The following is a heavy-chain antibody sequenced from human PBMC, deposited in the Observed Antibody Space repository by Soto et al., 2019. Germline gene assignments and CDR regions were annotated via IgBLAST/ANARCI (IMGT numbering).Heavy chain of an antibody. V-gene: IGHV4-39*01. Sequence: ESLSLTCTVSGISVSTSDYYWGWVREPPGKGLDWIGNIYYSGSTFYNPSPRSRVTLSVDTSKNQFSLRLNSVTAADTAVYFCAGFVVPASRNSDFDYWGQGTLVTV. J-gene: IGHJ4*02. CDR3: AGFVVPASRNSDFDY. CDR1: GISVSTSDYY. CDR2: IYYSGST. D-gene: IGHD2-15*01.